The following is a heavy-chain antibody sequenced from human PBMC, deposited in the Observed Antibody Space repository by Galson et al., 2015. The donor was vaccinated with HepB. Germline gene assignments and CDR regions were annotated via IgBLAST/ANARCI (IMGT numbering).Heavy chain of an antibody. CDR1: GYTFAGYY. Sequence: SVKVSCKASGYTFAGYYIHWVRQAPGQGLEWMGWINPNSGGTSYAQKFQGRVTMTRDASISTAYMELSRLRSDDTAVYYCARISRVDTAMATRLFDYWGQGTLVTVSS. CDR2: INPNSGGT. D-gene: IGHD5-18*01. CDR3: ARISRVDTAMATRLFDY. V-gene: IGHV1-2*02. J-gene: IGHJ4*02.